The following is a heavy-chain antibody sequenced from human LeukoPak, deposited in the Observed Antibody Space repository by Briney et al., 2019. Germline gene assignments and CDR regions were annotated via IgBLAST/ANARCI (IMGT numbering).Heavy chain of an antibody. J-gene: IGHJ4*02. Sequence: GGSLRLSCAASGFTFSDYYMSWIRQAPGKGLEWVSYISSSGSTIYYADSVKGRFTISRDNAKSSLYLQMNSLRAEDTAVYYCARAPSYSSGWYFDYWGQGTLVTVSS. CDR1: GFTFSDYY. CDR3: ARAPSYSSGWYFDY. D-gene: IGHD6-19*01. V-gene: IGHV3-11*04. CDR2: ISSSGSTI.